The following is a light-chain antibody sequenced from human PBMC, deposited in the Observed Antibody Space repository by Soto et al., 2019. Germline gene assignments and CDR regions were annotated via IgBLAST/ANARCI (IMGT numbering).Light chain of an antibody. J-gene: IGKJ3*01. CDR2: LGS. Sequence: IMLTQSPLSLPVPPGEPASISCSSRQSLLHRNVYSYLDWYLQKPGQSPQLLIYLGSNRSSGVPDRFSGSGSGTEFTLTINSLQSEDFAVYFCQQYDNLPLTFGPGTKVDNK. CDR3: QQYDNLPLT. CDR1: QSLLHRNVYSY. V-gene: IGKV2-28*01.